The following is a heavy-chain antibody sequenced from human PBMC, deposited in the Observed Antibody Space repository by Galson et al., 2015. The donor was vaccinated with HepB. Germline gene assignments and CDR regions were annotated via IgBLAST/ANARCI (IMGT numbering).Heavy chain of an antibody. J-gene: IGHJ5*02. CDR1: GYTFTSYA. CDR3: ARTGRRYFDWRDWFDP. D-gene: IGHD3-9*01. Sequence: SVKVSCKASGYTFTSYAMHWVRQAPGQRLEWMGWINAGNGNTKYSQKFQGRVTITRDTSASTAYMELSSLRSEDTAVYYCARTGRRYFDWRDWFDPWGQGTLVTVSS. CDR2: INAGNGNT. V-gene: IGHV1-3*01.